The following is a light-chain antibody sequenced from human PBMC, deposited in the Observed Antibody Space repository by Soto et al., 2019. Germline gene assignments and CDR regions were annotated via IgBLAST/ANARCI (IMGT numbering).Light chain of an antibody. CDR3: ISNTSSSTYV. V-gene: IGLV2-14*01. J-gene: IGLJ1*01. Sequence: SVLTQPASVSGSPGQSITIPCTGTSSDVGGYNYVSWYQQHPGKAPKLMIYDVSNRPSGVSNRFSGSKSGNTASLTISGPQAEDEDDYDCISNTSSSTYVFGTGTKVTVL. CDR2: DVS. CDR1: SSDVGGYNY.